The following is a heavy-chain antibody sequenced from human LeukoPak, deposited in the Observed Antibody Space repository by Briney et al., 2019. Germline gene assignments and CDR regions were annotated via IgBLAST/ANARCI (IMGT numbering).Heavy chain of an antibody. CDR3: AHSHVRYSTSYWFHP. CDR2: IYWNDEK. J-gene: IGHJ5*02. CDR1: GVSLSTGGVG. V-gene: IGHV2-5*01. D-gene: IGHD3-10*01. Sequence: SGPTLVNPTQTLTLTCTFSGVSLSTGGVGVGWIRQPPGKALEWLALIYWNDEKRYSPSRKSRLTITKDTSKNQVVLTMTNMDPVDTATYYCAHSHVRYSTSYWFHPWRQGTLVTVSS.